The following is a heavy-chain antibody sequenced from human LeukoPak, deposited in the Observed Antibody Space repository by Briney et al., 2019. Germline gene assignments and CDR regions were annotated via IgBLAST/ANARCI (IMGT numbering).Heavy chain of an antibody. D-gene: IGHD2-15*01. Sequence: GGSLRLSCAASGFTFSSYSMNWVRQAPGKGLEWVSSISSSSSYIYYADSVKGRFTISRDNAKNSLYLQMNSLRAEDTAVYYCARDGSGDYYYCMDVWGKGTTVTVSS. CDR3: ARDGSGDYYYCMDV. CDR1: GFTFSSYS. J-gene: IGHJ6*03. CDR2: ISSSSSYI. V-gene: IGHV3-21*01.